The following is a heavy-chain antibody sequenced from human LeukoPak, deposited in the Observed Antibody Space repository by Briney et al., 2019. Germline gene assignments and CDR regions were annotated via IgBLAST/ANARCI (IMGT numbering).Heavy chain of an antibody. CDR2: IWYGGSNK. V-gene: IGHV3-30*02. Sequence: PGGSLRLSCAASGFTFSSYGMHWVRQAPGKGLEWVAVIWYGGSNKYYADSVKGRFTISRDNSKNTLYLQMNSLRAEDTAVYYCAKDSGQQSFYFDYWGQGTLVTVSP. D-gene: IGHD1-26*01. CDR1: GFTFSSYG. J-gene: IGHJ4*02. CDR3: AKDSGQQSFYFDY.